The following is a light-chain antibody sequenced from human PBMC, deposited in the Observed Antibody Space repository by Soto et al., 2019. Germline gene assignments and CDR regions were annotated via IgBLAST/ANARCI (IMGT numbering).Light chain of an antibody. Sequence: QSALTQPPSASGSPGQSLTISCTGTSTDVGNYNYVSWYQQHPGKAPKLMISEVNRRPSGVPDRFSGSKSSNTASLTVSGIQGEDEANYDGRSYAGSNHWVFGGGTKLTVL. CDR3: RSYAGSNHWV. CDR1: STDVGNYNY. V-gene: IGLV2-8*01. CDR2: EVN. J-gene: IGLJ3*02.